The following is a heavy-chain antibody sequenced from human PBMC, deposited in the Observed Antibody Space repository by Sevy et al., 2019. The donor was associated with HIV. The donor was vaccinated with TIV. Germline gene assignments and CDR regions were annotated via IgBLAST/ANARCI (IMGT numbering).Heavy chain of an antibody. CDR1: GYSFTAYW. J-gene: IGHJ3*01. D-gene: IGHD2-15*01. CDR3: ARGGHLPLDAFDL. Sequence: GESLKISWKASGYSFTAYWIGWVRQRPGKGLEWMGILFPGNSDVRSFQGQVTVSVDKSSNSAYLQWDSLKASDSAMYYCARGGHLPLDAFDLWGQGTMVTVSS. CDR2: LFPGNSDV. V-gene: IGHV5-51*01.